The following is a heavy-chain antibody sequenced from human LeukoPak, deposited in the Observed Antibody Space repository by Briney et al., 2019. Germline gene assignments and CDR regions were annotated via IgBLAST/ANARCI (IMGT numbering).Heavy chain of an antibody. V-gene: IGHV3-23*01. Sequence: GGSLRLSCAASGFTFSSYTMGWVRQAPGKGLEWVSEINDSGGNTYYARSVKGRFTISRDNSKNTVYQQMNSLRAEDTAVYYCAKERRDGYPDLDYWGQGTLVTVSS. CDR1: GFTFSSYT. D-gene: IGHD6-25*01. CDR3: AKERRDGYPDLDY. CDR2: INDSGGNT. J-gene: IGHJ4*02.